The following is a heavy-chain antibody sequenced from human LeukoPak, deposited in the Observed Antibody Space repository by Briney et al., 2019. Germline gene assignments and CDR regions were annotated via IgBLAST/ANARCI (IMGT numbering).Heavy chain of an antibody. CDR1: TFTFSDYG. Sequence: QPGGSLRLSCAASTFTFSDYGMHWVRQAPGKGLEWVAVISYDGTEKYYVDSVKGRFTISRDNSKKILYLQMNSLRVEDTAVYYCVNSGGEWSGSHFYFYGMDVWGQGTTVTVSS. CDR2: ISYDGTEK. CDR3: VNSGGEWSGSHFYFYGMDV. J-gene: IGHJ6*02. D-gene: IGHD3-10*01. V-gene: IGHV3-30*03.